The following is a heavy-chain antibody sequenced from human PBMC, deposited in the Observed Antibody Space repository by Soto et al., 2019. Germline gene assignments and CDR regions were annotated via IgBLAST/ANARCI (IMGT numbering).Heavy chain of an antibody. CDR3: AKDEGPYDFWSGYCGY. J-gene: IGHJ4*02. V-gene: IGHV3-30*18. CDR1: WFTFNGCG. CDR2: ISYDGSNK. D-gene: IGHD3-3*01. Sequence: SCEASWFTFNGCGMYWVRQAPGKGLEWVAVISYDGSNKYYADSVKGRFTIYRDNSKNTLYLQMNSLRAEDTAVYYCAKDEGPYDFWSGYCGYWGQGT.